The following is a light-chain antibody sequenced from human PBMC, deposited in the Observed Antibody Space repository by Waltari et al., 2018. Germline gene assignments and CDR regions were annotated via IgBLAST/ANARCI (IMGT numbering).Light chain of an antibody. CDR2: KNQ. CDR3: AAWDEGQSGVV. J-gene: IGLJ2*01. V-gene: IGLV1-47*01. Sequence: QSVLAQPPSAAGPPGQRVTIACSGSSSNIGSNYVYWSQHRPATAPKLLIYKNQKPASRPPDRISGSKSRTSGALDISGRRCADKADYPCAAWDEGQSGVVYGGGTKLTVL. CDR1: SSNIGSNY.